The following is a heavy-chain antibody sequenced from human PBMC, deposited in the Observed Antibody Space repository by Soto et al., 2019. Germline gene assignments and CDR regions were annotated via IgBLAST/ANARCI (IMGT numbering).Heavy chain of an antibody. CDR2: IKQDVSEK. Sequence: PGGSLRLSCASSGFTCSIHWIIWGRQAPVNGLEWVANIKQDVSEKNYVDSVKGRFTISRDNAKNSLYLQMNSLRAEDTAVYFCARDSDYGEDYNHGMDVWGQGTTVTVSS. V-gene: IGHV3-7*01. D-gene: IGHD4-17*01. CDR1: GFTCSIHW. J-gene: IGHJ6*02. CDR3: ARDSDYGEDYNHGMDV.